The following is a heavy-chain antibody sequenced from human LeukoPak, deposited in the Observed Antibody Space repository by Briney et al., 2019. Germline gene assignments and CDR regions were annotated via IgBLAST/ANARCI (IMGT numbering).Heavy chain of an antibody. J-gene: IGHJ6*02. CDR1: GFTFSSYS. CDR3: ARDVLLWFGELFPSHGMDV. CDR2: ISSSSSTI. Sequence: PGGSLRLSCAASGFTFSSYSMNWVRQAPGKGLEWVSYISSSSSTIYYADSVKGRFTISRDNAKNSLYLQMNSLRAEGTAVYYCARDVLLWFGELFPSHGMDVWGQGTTVTVSS. D-gene: IGHD3-10*01. V-gene: IGHV3-48*01.